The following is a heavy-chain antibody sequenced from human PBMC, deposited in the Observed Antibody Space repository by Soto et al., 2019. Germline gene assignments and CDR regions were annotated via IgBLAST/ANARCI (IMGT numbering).Heavy chain of an antibody. CDR1: GFTFSSYG. D-gene: IGHD4-17*01. CDR2: ISYDGSNK. CDR3: AKEPPYGDSPLNYYFDY. J-gene: IGHJ4*02. V-gene: IGHV3-30*18. Sequence: GGSLRLSCAASGFTFSSYGMHWVRQAPGKGLEWVAVISYDGSNKYYADSVKGRFTISRDNSKNTLYLQMNSLRAEDTAVYYCAKEPPYGDSPLNYYFDYWGQGTLVTVSS.